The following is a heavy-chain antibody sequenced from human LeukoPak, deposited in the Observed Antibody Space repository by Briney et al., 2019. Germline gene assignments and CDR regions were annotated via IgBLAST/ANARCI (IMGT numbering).Heavy chain of an antibody. V-gene: IGHV3-7*01. CDR1: GFIFTNYF. CDR3: ARSRGGGITVFGAPRPAFDS. CDR2: IKHDGSEK. Sequence: TGGSLRLSCAASGFIFTNYFMSWVRQAPGKGLEWVASIKHDGSEKYYVDSVRGRFTIFRDNTMNSLYLQMNSLRAEDTAVYYCARSRGGGITVFGAPRPAFDSWGQGTLVTVSS. J-gene: IGHJ5*01. D-gene: IGHD3-3*01.